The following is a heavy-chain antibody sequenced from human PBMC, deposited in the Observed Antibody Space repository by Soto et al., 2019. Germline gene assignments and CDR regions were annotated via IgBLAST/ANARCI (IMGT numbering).Heavy chain of an antibody. Sequence: PSETLSLTCTVSGGSISSGGYYWSWIRQHPGKGLEWIGYIYYSGSTYYNPSLKSRVTISVDSSKNQFSLKLSSVTAADTAVYYCARDGPHSSSWYPGSFDYWGQGTLVTVSS. CDR2: IYYSGST. CDR3: ARDGPHSSSWYPGSFDY. CDR1: GGSISSGGYY. J-gene: IGHJ4*02. D-gene: IGHD6-13*01. V-gene: IGHV4-31*03.